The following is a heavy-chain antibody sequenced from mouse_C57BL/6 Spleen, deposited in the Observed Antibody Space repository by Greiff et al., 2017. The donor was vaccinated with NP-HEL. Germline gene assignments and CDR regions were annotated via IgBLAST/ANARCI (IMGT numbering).Heavy chain of an antibody. CDR1: GYSFTGYF. CDR2: INPYNGDT. D-gene: IGHD1-1*01. J-gene: IGHJ4*01. Sequence: VQLKQSGPELVKPGDSVKISCKASGYSFTGYFMNWVMQSHGKSLEWIGRINPYNGDTFYNQKFKGKATLTVDKSSSTAHMELRSLTSEDSAVYYCARPYYYGRGYYAMDYWGQGTSVTVSS. CDR3: ARPYYYGRGYYAMDY. V-gene: IGHV1-20*01.